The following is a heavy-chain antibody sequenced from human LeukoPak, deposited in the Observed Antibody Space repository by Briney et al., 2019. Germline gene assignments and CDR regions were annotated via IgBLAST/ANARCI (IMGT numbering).Heavy chain of an antibody. CDR1: GFTFSSYE. Sequence: GGSLRLSCAASGFTFSSYEMNWVRQAPGKGLEWVSYISTTGSSIYYADSVKGRFTISRDNVKNLLYLQMNSLRAEDTAVYYCARGNDYYDTSGYYYWGQGTLVTVSS. D-gene: IGHD3-22*01. V-gene: IGHV3-48*03. CDR3: ARGNDYYDTSGYYY. CDR2: ISTTGSSI. J-gene: IGHJ4*02.